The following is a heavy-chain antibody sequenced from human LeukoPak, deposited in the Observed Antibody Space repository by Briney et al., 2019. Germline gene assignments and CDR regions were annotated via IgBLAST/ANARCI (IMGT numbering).Heavy chain of an antibody. Sequence: SETLSLTCAVYGGSFSGYYWSWIRQPPGKGLEWIGEINHSGSTNYNPSLKSRVTISVDTSKNQFSLKLSSVTAAGTAVYYCARGRVLLWFPGFDPWGQGTLVTVSS. J-gene: IGHJ5*02. CDR1: GGSFSGYY. V-gene: IGHV4-34*01. CDR3: ARGRVLLWFPGFDP. CDR2: INHSGST. D-gene: IGHD3-10*01.